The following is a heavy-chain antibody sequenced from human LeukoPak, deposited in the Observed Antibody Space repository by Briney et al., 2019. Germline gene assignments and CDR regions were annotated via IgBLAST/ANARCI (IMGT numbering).Heavy chain of an antibody. CDR1: GYSISSGYY. V-gene: IGHV4-38-2*02. J-gene: IGHJ4*02. CDR3: ARHGGYFDY. CDR2: IYHSGST. D-gene: IGHD3-22*01. Sequence: SETLSLTCTVSGYSISSGYYWGWIRQPPGKGLEWIGSIYHSGSTYYNPSLKSRVTISVDTSKNQFSLKLSSVTAADTAVYYCARHGGYFDYWGQGTLVTVSS.